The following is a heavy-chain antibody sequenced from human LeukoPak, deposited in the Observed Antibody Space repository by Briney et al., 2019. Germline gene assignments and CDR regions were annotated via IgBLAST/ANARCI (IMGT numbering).Heavy chain of an antibody. J-gene: IGHJ4*02. CDR3: TRDRGYSYGYGDY. D-gene: IGHD5-18*01. V-gene: IGHV3-49*04. Sequence: GGSLRLSCTASGFTFCDYAMSWVRQAPGKGLEWVGFIRSKANGGTTEYAASVKGRFTISRDDSKSIAYLQMNSLKNEDTAVYYCTRDRGYSYGYGDYWGQGTLVTVSS. CDR1: GFTFCDYA. CDR2: IRSKANGGTT.